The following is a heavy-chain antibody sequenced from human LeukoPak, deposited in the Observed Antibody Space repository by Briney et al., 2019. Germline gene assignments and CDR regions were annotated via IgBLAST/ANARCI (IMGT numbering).Heavy chain of an antibody. V-gene: IGHV4-59*08. CDR1: GGSISSYY. CDR3: ARSRATWDAFDI. D-gene: IGHD5-12*01. J-gene: IGHJ3*02. CDR2: IYYSGST. Sequence: SETLSLTGTVSGGSISSYYWSWIRQPPGKGLEWIGYIYYSGSTNYNPSLKSRVTISVDTSKIQFSLKLSSVTAADTAVYYCARSRATWDAFDIWGQGTMVTVSS.